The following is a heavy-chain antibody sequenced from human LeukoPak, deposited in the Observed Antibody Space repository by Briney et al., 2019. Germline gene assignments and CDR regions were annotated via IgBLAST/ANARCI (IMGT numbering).Heavy chain of an antibody. J-gene: IGHJ4*02. CDR1: GDSVTNNNYY. CDR3: ASLQLLGRYYFDS. V-gene: IGHV4-39*01. CDR2: MYYTGST. Sequence: SETLSLTCTVSGDSVTNNNYYWGWIRKPPGKGLEWIGGMYYTGSTYYNPSLKSRVTISVDTSKSQFSLRLTSVTATDTAVYYCASLQLLGRYYFDSWGQGTLVTVSS. D-gene: IGHD2-15*01.